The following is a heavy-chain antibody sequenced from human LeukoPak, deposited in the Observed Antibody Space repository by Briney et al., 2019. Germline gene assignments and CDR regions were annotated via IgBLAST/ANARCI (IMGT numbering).Heavy chain of an antibody. CDR3: AGYGSRIALNDY. Sequence: SETLSLTCTVSGGSISSYYWSWIRQPAGKGLEWIGRIYTSGSTNYNPSLKSRVTMSVDTSKDQFSLKLSSVTAADTAVYYCAGYGSRIALNDYWGQGTLVTVSS. CDR2: IYTSGST. V-gene: IGHV4-4*07. D-gene: IGHD3-10*01. J-gene: IGHJ4*02. CDR1: GGSISSYY.